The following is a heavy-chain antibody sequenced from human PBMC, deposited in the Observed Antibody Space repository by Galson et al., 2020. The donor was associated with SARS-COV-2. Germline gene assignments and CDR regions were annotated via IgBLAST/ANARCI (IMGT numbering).Heavy chain of an antibody. V-gene: IGHV3-7*01. CDR1: GLTFSSASW. CDR2: LKGHDTGT. J-gene: IGHJ2*01. CDR3: ATGIGWHFNL. Sequence: GGSLRLSFAASGLTFSSASWMMLVRQAPGTGLQRVAHLKGHDTGTHYADSVEGRFTISTDNSKKSVFLQMSSLRVDDTAVYFCATGIGWHFNLWGRGTLVTVSS.